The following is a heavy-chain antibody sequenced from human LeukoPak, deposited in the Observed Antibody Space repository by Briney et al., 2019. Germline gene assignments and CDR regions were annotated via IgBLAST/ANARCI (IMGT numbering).Heavy chain of an antibody. CDR1: GGSFSGSY. Sequence: PSETLSLTCAVYGGSFSGSYWSWIRPPPEKGLEWIGEINHSGSTNYNPSLKRRVTISVDTSKKQFSLKLSSVTAADTAVYYCARGRSVFVVAIAILGGPIPFDIWGQGTMVTVSS. D-gene: IGHD2-21*01. V-gene: IGHV4-34*01. CDR2: INHSGST. CDR3: ARGRSVFVVAIAILGGPIPFDI. J-gene: IGHJ3*02.